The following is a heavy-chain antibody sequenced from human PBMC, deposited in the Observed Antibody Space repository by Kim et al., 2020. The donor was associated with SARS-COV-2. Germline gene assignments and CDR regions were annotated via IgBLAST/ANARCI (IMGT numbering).Heavy chain of an antibody. D-gene: IGHD5-12*01. CDR1: GGTFSSYA. CDR3: ARGTGYSGYDYAEGIDY. CDR2: IIPIFGTA. V-gene: IGHV1-69*13. J-gene: IGHJ4*02. Sequence: SVKVSCKASGGTFSSYAISWVRQAPGQGLEWMGGIIPIFGTANYAQKFQGRVTITADESTSTAYMELSSLRSEDTAVYYCARGTGYSGYDYAEGIDYWGQGTLVTVSS.